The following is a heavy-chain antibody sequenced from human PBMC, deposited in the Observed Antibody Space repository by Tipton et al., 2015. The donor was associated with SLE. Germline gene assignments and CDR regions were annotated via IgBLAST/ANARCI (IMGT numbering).Heavy chain of an antibody. CDR1: GYSISSGYY. J-gene: IGHJ4*02. CDR3: ATYGLYGDYYFDY. V-gene: IGHV4-38-2*01. CDR2: IYHSGST. D-gene: IGHD4-17*01. Sequence: TLSLTCAVSGYSISSGYYWGWIRQPPGKGLEWIGSIYHSGSTYYNPSLKSRVTISVDTSKNQFSLKPSSVTAADTAVYYCATYGLYGDYYFDYWDQGTLVTVSS.